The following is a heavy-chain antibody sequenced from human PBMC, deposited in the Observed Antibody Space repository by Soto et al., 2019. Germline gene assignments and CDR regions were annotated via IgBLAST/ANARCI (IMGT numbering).Heavy chain of an antibody. V-gene: IGHV1-18*01. J-gene: IGHJ6*02. CDR2: ISSYNGDT. CDR1: GYTFTRSG. CDR3: AREGVAPYYYYGMDV. D-gene: IGHD5-12*01. Sequence: GASVKVSCKASGYTFTRSGISWVRQAPGQGPELMGWISSYNGDTNYAQTFQGRVTMTTDTFTSTAYMELRSLRSDDTAVYYCAREGVAPYYYYGMDVWGQGTPVTV.